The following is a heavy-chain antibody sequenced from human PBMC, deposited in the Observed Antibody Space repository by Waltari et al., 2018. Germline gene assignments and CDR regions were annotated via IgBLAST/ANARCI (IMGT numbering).Heavy chain of an antibody. D-gene: IGHD1-26*01. J-gene: IGHJ4*02. CDR1: GGTFSSYA. CDR3: ARVRFHRSGATLSYYFDY. V-gene: IGHV1-69*05. CDR2: IIPIVATA. Sequence: QVQLVQSRAEVKKPGSSVKVSCKASGGTFSSYAISWVRPAPGQGLEWMGGIIPIVATANYAQKFQGRVTITTDESTSTAYMELSSLRSEDTAVYYCARVRFHRSGATLSYYFDYWGQGTLVTVSS.